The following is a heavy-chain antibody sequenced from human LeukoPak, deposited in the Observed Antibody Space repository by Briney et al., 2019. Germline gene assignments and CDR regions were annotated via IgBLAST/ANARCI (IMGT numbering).Heavy chain of an antibody. CDR3: ARDRYDSYPMDV. CDR2: IYYSGST. D-gene: IGHD3-3*01. Sequence: LRLSCAASGFTFSSYAMSWIRQHPGKGLEWIGYIYYSGSTYYNPSLKSRVSISVDTSKNQFSLKLSSVTAADTAVYYCARDRYDSYPMDVWGQGTTVTVSS. V-gene: IGHV4-31*02. CDR1: GFTFSSYA. J-gene: IGHJ6*02.